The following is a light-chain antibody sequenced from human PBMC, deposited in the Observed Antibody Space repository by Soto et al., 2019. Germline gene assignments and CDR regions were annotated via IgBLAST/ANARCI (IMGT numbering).Light chain of an antibody. Sequence: DIQMTQSPSSLSASVGDRVTITCRASQSISTYLIWYQQKPGKAPKLLIYATSSLQSGVPSRFSGSGSGTDFTLTISSLQPEDFATYYCQQSYSTPPGTFSQGTKVDIK. CDR3: QQSYSTPPGT. J-gene: IGKJ1*01. V-gene: IGKV1-39*01. CDR2: ATS. CDR1: QSISTY.